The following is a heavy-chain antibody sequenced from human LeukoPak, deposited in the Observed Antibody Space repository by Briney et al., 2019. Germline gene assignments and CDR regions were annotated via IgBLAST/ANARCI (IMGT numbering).Heavy chain of an antibody. V-gene: IGHV4-39*02. Sequence: SETLSLTCTVSGGSISSSSYYWGWIRQPPGKGLERIGSIYYSGSTYYNPSLKSRVTISVDTSRKQFSLKLSSVTAADTAVYYCARDRFRPHSSGWYFDYWGQGTLVTVSS. D-gene: IGHD6-19*01. CDR3: ARDRFRPHSSGWYFDY. CDR2: IYYSGST. CDR1: GGSISSSSYY. J-gene: IGHJ4*02.